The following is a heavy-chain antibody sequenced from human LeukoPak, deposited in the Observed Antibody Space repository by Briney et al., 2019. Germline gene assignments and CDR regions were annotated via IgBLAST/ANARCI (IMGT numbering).Heavy chain of an antibody. V-gene: IGHV4-59*11. CDR1: GGSISSHY. J-gene: IGHJ4*02. CDR3: ARVSGLAASFDY. Sequence: KLRETLSLTCTVSGGSISSHYWSWIRQPPGKGLEWIGYIYYSGYTNYNPPLKSRVTISVDTSKKQISLKLSSVTAADTAVYYCARVSGLAASFDYWGQGTLVTVSS. CDR2: IYYSGYT. D-gene: IGHD6-13*01.